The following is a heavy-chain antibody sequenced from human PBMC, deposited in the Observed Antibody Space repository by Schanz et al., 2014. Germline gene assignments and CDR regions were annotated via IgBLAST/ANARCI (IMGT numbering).Heavy chain of an antibody. D-gene: IGHD3-10*02. CDR1: GFTFSNYW. V-gene: IGHV3-74*02. J-gene: IGHJ4*02. CDR3: AKNQYDDVDLSSFYFDF. CDR2: INGDGSRT. Sequence: VHLLESGGGLVEPGGSLRLSCAASGFTFSNYWMHWVRQAPGKGLVWVSRINGDGSRTAYADSVKGRFTISRDNAKNTLYLQMNSLRAEDTAIYYCAKNQYDDVDLSSFYFDFWGQGTLVTVSS.